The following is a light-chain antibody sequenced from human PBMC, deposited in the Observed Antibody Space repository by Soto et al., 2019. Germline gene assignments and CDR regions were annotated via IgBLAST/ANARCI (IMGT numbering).Light chain of an antibody. Sequence: QSVLTQPASVSGSPGQSITISCTGTSSDVRRYNYVSWYQQYPGRAPKLIIYEVTNRPSGVSDRFSGSKSGNVASLTISGLQAAYEADYYCGSYTSTYVRIFGTGTKVTVL. CDR3: GSYTSTYVRI. V-gene: IGLV2-14*01. CDR2: EVT. CDR1: SSDVRRYNY. J-gene: IGLJ1*01.